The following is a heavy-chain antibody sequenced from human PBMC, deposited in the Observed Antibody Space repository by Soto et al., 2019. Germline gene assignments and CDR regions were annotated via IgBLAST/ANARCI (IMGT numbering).Heavy chain of an antibody. D-gene: IGHD6-13*01. CDR1: GFTFDDYT. CDR3: ASIGIAAAGEFDY. J-gene: IGHJ4*02. CDR2: ISWDGGST. V-gene: IGHV3-43*01. Sequence: GGSLRLSCAASGFTFDDYTMHWVRQAPGKGLEGVSLISWDGGSTYYADSVKGRFTISRDNSKNSLYLQMNSLRTEDTALYYCASIGIAAAGEFDYWGQGTLVTVSS.